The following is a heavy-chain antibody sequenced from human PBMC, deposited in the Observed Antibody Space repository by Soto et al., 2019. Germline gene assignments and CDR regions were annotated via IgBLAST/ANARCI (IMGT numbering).Heavy chain of an antibody. CDR2: IDPSDSYT. Sequence: GESLKISCKGSGYSFTSYWISWVRQMPGKGLEWMGRIDPSDSYTNYSPSFQGHVTISADKSISTAYLQWSSLKASDTAMYYCARHKIRGPGYSSGWPQGGDNFDYWGQGTLVTVSS. J-gene: IGHJ4*02. V-gene: IGHV5-10-1*01. D-gene: IGHD6-19*01. CDR3: ARHKIRGPGYSSGWPQGGDNFDY. CDR1: GYSFTSYW.